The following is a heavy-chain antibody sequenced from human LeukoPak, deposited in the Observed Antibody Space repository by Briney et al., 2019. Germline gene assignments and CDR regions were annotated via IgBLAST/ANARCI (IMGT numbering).Heavy chain of an antibody. CDR2: ISAYNGNT. D-gene: IGHD3-22*01. J-gene: IGHJ4*02. CDR3: ARARYYYDSSGYLEFDY. CDR1: GYTFTSYD. Sequence: ASVKVSCKASGYTFTSYDINWVRQATGQGLEWMGWISAYNGNTNYAQKLQGRVTMTTDTSTSTAYMELRSLRSDDTAVYYCARARYYYDSSGYLEFDYWGQGTLVTVSS. V-gene: IGHV1-18*01.